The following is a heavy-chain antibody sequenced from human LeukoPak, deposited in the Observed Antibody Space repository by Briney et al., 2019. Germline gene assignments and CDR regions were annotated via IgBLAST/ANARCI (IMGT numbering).Heavy chain of an antibody. D-gene: IGHD2-15*01. CDR2: ISCYNGNT. Sequence: GASVKVSCKASGGTFSSYAITWVRQAPGQGLEWMGWISCYNGNTNYAQKLQGRVTMTTDTSTSTAYMELRSLRSDDTALYYCGSGIAATFELYSDYWGQGTLVTVSS. V-gene: IGHV1-18*01. CDR3: GSGIAATFELYSDY. J-gene: IGHJ4*02. CDR1: GGTFSSYA.